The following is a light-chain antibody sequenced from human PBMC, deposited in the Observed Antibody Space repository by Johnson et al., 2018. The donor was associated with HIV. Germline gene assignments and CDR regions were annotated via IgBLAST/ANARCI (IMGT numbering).Light chain of an antibody. CDR3: ETWDTSLSAGGV. V-gene: IGLV1-51*01. CDR2: DNN. J-gene: IGLJ1*01. Sequence: QSVLTQPPSVSAAPGQKVTISCSGSSSNIGNNYVSWYQQLPGTAPKLLIYDNNKRPSGIPDRFSGSKSGTSATLGITGLQTGDEADYYCETWDTSLSAGGVFGTGTKFTVL. CDR1: SSNIGNNY.